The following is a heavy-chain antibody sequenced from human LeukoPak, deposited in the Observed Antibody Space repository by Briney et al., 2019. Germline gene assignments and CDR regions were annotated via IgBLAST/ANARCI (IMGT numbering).Heavy chain of an antibody. CDR1: GYTFTGYY. J-gene: IGHJ5*02. CDR3: ARGGIAVPKTQENWFDP. Sequence: ASVKVSCKASGYTFTGYYMHWVRRAPGQGLEWMGWINPNSGGTNYAQKFQGRVTMTRDTSISTAYMELSRLRSDDTAVYYCARGGIAVPKTQENWFDPWGQGTLVTVSS. D-gene: IGHD6-19*01. V-gene: IGHV1-2*02. CDR2: INPNSGGT.